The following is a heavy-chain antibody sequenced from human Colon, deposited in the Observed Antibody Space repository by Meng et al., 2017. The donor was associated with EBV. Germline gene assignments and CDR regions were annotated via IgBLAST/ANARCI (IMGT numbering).Heavy chain of an antibody. D-gene: IGHD3-10*01. CDR3: ARRGPSGNFSP. CDR1: GGSFRDYY. J-gene: IGHJ5*02. V-gene: IGHV4-34*01. Sequence: QAQLQQLGDGLLKPSETLSRSCAVYGGSFRDYYWTWIRHPPGKGLEWIGEIDHRGNTKYNPSLKSRVTISLDTSKKQFSLKVSSVTAADSAVYYCARRGPSGNFSPWSQGALVTVSS. CDR2: IDHRGNT.